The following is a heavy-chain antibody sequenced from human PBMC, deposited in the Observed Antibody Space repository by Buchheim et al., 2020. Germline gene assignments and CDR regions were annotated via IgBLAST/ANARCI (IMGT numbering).Heavy chain of an antibody. D-gene: IGHD2-8*02. V-gene: IGHV4-34*01. Sequence: QVQLQQWGAGLLKPSETLSLTCAVYGGSFSGYYWSWIRQPPGKGLEWIGEINHSGSTNYNPSLKSRVTISVDTSKNPFSLKLSSVTAAETAVYYCAIEIVLVDIVLVVYENYWGQGTL. CDR2: INHSGST. CDR1: GGSFSGYY. J-gene: IGHJ4*02. CDR3: AIEIVLVDIVLVVYENY.